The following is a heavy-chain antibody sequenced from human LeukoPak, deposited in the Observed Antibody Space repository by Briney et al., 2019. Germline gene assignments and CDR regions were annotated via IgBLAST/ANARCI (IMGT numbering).Heavy chain of an antibody. CDR2: INHSGST. CDR3: ARGRRVLRFLEWLPFDY. Sequence: SETLSLTCAVYGGSFSGYYWSWIRQPPGKGLEWIGEINHSGSTNYNPSLKSRVTISVDTSKNQFSLKLSSVTAADTAVYYCARGRRVLRFLEWLPFDYWGQGTLVTVSS. CDR1: GGSFSGYY. D-gene: IGHD3-3*01. J-gene: IGHJ4*02. V-gene: IGHV4-34*01.